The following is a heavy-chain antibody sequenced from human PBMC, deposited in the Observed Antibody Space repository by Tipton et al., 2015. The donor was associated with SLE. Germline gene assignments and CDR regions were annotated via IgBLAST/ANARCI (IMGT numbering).Heavy chain of an antibody. CDR3: ARGGGQQGRAFDI. CDR1: GGSFSGYY. J-gene: IGHJ3*02. V-gene: IGHV4-34*01. D-gene: IGHD6-13*01. Sequence: TLSLTYAVYGGSFSGYYWSWIRQPPGKGLEWIGEINRSGSTNYNPSLKSRVTISVDTSKNQFSLKLSSVTAADTAVYYCARGGGQQGRAFDIWGQGTMVTVSS. CDR2: INRSGST.